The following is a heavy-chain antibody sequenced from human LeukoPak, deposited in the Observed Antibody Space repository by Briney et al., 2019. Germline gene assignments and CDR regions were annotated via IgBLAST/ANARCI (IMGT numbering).Heavy chain of an antibody. CDR1: GFTFSDYY. Sequence: PGGSLRLSCAASGFTFSDYYTSWIRQAPGKGLEWVSYISSSGSTIYYADSVKGRFTISRDNAKNSLYLQMNSLRAEDTAVYYCARESSSKDAFDIWGQGTMVTVSS. D-gene: IGHD1-26*01. CDR2: ISSSGSTI. CDR3: ARESSSKDAFDI. J-gene: IGHJ3*02. V-gene: IGHV3-11*01.